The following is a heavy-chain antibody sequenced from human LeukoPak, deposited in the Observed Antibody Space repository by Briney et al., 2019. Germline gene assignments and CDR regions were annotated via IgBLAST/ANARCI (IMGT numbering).Heavy chain of an antibody. V-gene: IGHV4-59*01. Sequence: SETLSLTCTVSGGSISSYYWSWIRQPPGKGLEWLGYIYYSGSTNYNPSLKSRVTISVDTSKNQFSLKLSSVTAADTAVYYCARGSLCGSGSYWFDPWGQGTLVTVSS. CDR2: IYYSGST. CDR3: ARGSLCGSGSYWFDP. CDR1: GGSISSYY. J-gene: IGHJ5*02. D-gene: IGHD3-10*01.